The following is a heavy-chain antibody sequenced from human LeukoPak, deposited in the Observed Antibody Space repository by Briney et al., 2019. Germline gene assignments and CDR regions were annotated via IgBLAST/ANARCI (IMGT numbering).Heavy chain of an antibody. CDR1: GFTFTSSS. Sequence: GGSLRLSCAASGFTFTSSSMHWVRQAPGKGLEWVAVISYDIYSKYYADSVRGRFTISRDNSENTLYLQMNSLRGEDTAVYYCARDAWSVRSYFDYWGQGTPVTVSS. CDR3: ARDAWSVRSYFDY. CDR2: ISYDIYSK. D-gene: IGHD2-8*01. V-gene: IGHV3-30*04. J-gene: IGHJ4*02.